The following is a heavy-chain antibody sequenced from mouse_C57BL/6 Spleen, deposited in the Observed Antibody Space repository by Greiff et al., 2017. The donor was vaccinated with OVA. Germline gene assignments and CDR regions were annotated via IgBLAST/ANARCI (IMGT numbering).Heavy chain of an antibody. D-gene: IGHD3-2*02. CDR2: ISSGSSTI. CDR3: ARQLRLRYFDY. J-gene: IGHJ2*01. Sequence: EVKLMESGGGLVKPGGSLKLSCAAPGFTFSDYGMHWVRQAPEKGLEWVAYISSGSSTIYYADTVKGRFTISRDNAKNTLFLQMTSLRSEDTAMYYCARQLRLRYFDYWGQGTTLTVSS. V-gene: IGHV5-17*01. CDR1: GFTFSDYG.